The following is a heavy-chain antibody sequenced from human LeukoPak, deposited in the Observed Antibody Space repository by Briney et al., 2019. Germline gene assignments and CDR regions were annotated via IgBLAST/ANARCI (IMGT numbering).Heavy chain of an antibody. CDR1: GFTFSSYG. J-gene: IGHJ6*02. Sequence: GGSLRLSCAASGFTFSSYGMHWVRQAPGKGLEWVAVIWYDGSNKYYADSVKGRFTISRDNSKNTLYLQMNSLRAEDTAVYYCARGRDCSSTSCYFYYYYYGMDVWGQGTTVTVSS. CDR3: ARGRDCSSTSCYFYYYYYGMDV. V-gene: IGHV3-33*01. D-gene: IGHD2-2*01. CDR2: IWYDGSNK.